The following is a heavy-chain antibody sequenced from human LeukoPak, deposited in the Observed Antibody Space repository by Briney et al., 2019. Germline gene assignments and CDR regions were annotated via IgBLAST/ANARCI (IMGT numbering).Heavy chain of an antibody. CDR1: GFTFSSYG. Sequence: GGSLRLSCAASGFTFSSYGMHWVRQAPGKGLEWVAVISYDGSNKYYADSVKGRFTISRDNSKNTLYLQMNSLRAEDTAVYYCATHFTVGYYYYGMDVWGQGTTVTVSS. CDR2: ISYDGSNK. J-gene: IGHJ6*02. CDR3: ATHFTVGYYYYGMDV. D-gene: IGHD3-3*02. V-gene: IGHV3-30*03.